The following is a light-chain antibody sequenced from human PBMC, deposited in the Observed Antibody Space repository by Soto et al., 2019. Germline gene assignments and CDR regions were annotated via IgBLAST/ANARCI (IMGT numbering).Light chain of an antibody. J-gene: IGKJ1*01. CDR3: QQYNNWPRT. Sequence: EIVMTQSPATLSLSPGERATLSCRASQSVSSNLAWYQQRPGQAPRLLIYGASTRATGIAARFSGSGSGTEFTLTISRLQSEDFAVYYCQQYNNWPRTFGQGTKVEIK. CDR1: QSVSSN. CDR2: GAS. V-gene: IGKV3-15*01.